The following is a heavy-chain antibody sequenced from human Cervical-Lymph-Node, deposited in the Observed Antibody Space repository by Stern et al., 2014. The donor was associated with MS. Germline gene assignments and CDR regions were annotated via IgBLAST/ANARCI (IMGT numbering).Heavy chain of an antibody. CDR1: GASITTNH. CDR3: ASCDGYSFAS. V-gene: IGHV4-59*08. D-gene: IGHD4-17*01. Sequence: QVQLVQSGPGLVKPSETLSLTCVVSGASITTNHWSWIRQSPGKGLEWIGNVHYTGSTTYNPALQSRVTTAIDTSTKQFSLSLSSVTAADTAVYFCASCDGYSFASWGQGTLVTVSS. J-gene: IGHJ4*02. CDR2: VHYTGST.